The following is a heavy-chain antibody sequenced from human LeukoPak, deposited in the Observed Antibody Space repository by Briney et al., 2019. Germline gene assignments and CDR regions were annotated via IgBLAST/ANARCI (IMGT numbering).Heavy chain of an antibody. CDR1: GYTFTSYA. J-gene: IGHJ4*02. D-gene: IGHD2-15*01. Sequence: ASVKVSCKASGYTFTSYAMHWVRQAPGQRLEWMGWINAGNGNTKYSQKFQGRVTITRDTSASTAYMELSSLRSEDTAVYYCAVGDIVVVVALDYWGQGTLVPVSS. CDR2: INAGNGNT. V-gene: IGHV1-3*01. CDR3: AVGDIVVVVALDY.